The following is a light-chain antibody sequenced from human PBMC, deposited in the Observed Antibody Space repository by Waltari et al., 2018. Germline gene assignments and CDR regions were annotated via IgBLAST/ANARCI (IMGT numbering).Light chain of an antibody. J-gene: IGKJ4*01. CDR1: QRLLDSDDGKPY. Sequence: DIVMTQTPLSLPVTPGEPASIPCRSSQRLLDSDDGKPYLDWYPQKPGQSPQLLISSLSYRASGVPDMFSGSVSGTDFTLKISRVEAEDVGVYYCMQRIEFPLTFGGGPKVEIK. CDR2: SLS. CDR3: MQRIEFPLT. V-gene: IGKV2-40*01.